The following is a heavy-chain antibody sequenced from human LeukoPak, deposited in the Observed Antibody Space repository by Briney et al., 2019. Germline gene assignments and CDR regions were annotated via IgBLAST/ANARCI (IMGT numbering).Heavy chain of an antibody. CDR2: IYTSGST. J-gene: IGHJ4*02. CDR1: GGSISSGSYY. V-gene: IGHV4-61*02. Sequence: PSETLSLTCTVSGGSISSGSYYWSWIRQPAGKGLEWIGRIYTSGSTNYNPSLKSRVTISVDTSKNQFSLRLNSVTAADTAMYYCVKSGGYGLIDYWGQGTLVTVSS. CDR3: VKSGGYGLIDY. D-gene: IGHD1-26*01.